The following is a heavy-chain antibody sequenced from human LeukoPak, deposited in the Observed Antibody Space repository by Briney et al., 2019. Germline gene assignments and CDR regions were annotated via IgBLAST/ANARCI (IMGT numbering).Heavy chain of an antibody. J-gene: IGHJ4*02. CDR3: ARQYCSATSCYFDY. D-gene: IGHD2-2*01. V-gene: IGHV4-59*08. CDR2: IYYSGST. CDR1: GGSISSYY. Sequence: SETLSLTCTVSGGSISSYYWSWIRQAPGKGLEWIGYIYYSGSTNYNPSLKSRATISVGTSKNQFSLNLNSVTAADTAVYYCARQYCSATSCYFDYWGQGTLVTVSS.